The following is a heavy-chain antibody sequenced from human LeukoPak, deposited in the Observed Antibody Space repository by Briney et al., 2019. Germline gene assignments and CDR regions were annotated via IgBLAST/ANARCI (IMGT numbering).Heavy chain of an antibody. J-gene: IGHJ3*02. CDR3: ARGGPYLLLAGGNAFGI. CDR1: GYTFTSYY. V-gene: IGHV1-18*04. D-gene: IGHD2-2*01. CDR2: ISAYNGDT. Sequence: ASVKVSCKASGYTFTSYYIHWVRQAPGQGLEWMGWISAYNGDTNYAQNVQGRVTMTTDTSATTAYMELRSLTSDDTAVYYCARGGPYLLLAGGNAFGIWGQGTMVTVSS.